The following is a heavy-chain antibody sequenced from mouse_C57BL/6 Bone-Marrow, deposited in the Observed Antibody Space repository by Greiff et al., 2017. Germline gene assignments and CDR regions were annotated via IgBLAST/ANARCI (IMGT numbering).Heavy chain of an antibody. CDR1: GYTFTSYW. CDR3: ARGHYDYGDY. J-gene: IGHJ3*01. D-gene: IGHD2-4*01. Sequence: QVQLKQSGAELVKPGASVKMSCKASGYTFTSYWITWVKQRPGQGLAWIGDIYPGSGSTNYHEKFKSKATMTVDKTSSTAYLQLSSLTSEDSAVYYCARGHYDYGDYWGQGTLVTVSA. CDR2: IYPGSGST. V-gene: IGHV1-55*01.